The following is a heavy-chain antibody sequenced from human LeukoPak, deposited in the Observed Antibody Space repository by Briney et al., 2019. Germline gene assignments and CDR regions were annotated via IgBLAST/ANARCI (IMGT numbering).Heavy chain of an antibody. V-gene: IGHV3-30-3*01. D-gene: IGHD3-16*01. Sequence: GGSLRLSCAASEFTFSSYAMSWVRQAPGMGLEWVAGISFDRSNKYYADSVKGRFTISSDNSNNTLYLQMNSLRAEDTAVYYCARDWGLDSRYFDYWGQGTLVTVSS. CDR3: ARDWGLDSRYFDY. CDR1: EFTFSSYA. J-gene: IGHJ4*02. CDR2: ISFDRSNK.